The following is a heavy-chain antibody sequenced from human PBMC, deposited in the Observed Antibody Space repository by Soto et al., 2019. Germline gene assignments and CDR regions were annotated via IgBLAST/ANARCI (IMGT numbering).Heavy chain of an antibody. CDR3: ARHEAGWYFDS. CDR2: IYYSGST. V-gene: IGHV4-39*01. D-gene: IGHD6-25*01. CDR1: RGSISSGTNY. Sequence: SETLSLTCTVSRGSISSGTNYWAWIRQPPGKGLEWIANIYYSGSTFYNPSLKSRVTISLDTSMNQFSLKLRSVTAADTAVYYCARHEAGWYFDSWGRGTLVTVSS. J-gene: IGHJ4*02.